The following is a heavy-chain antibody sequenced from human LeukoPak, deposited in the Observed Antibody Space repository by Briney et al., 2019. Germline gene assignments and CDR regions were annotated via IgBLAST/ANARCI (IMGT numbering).Heavy chain of an antibody. CDR2: ISGSGGST. D-gene: IGHD2-2*01. CDR1: GFTFSSYA. Sequence: GGSLRLSCAASGFTFSSYAMSWVRQAPGKGLEWVSAISGSGGSTYYADSVKGRFTISRDNSKNTLYLQMNSLRAEDTAVYYCAKTYCSSTSCPNEYWYFDLWGRGTLVTVSS. V-gene: IGHV3-23*01. CDR3: AKTYCSSTSCPNEYWYFDL. J-gene: IGHJ2*01.